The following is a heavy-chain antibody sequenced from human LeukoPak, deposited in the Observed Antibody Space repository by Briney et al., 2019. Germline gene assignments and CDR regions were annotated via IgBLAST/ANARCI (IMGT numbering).Heavy chain of an antibody. CDR2: INQDESAK. Sequence: PGGSLRLSCAAFGFTFSSYGMHWVRQAPGKGLEWVASINQDESAKYYVDSVRGRFTTSRDNAKNSLYLQMNSLRAEDTAVYYCARLYGAVTIFDYWGQGTLVTVSS. J-gene: IGHJ4*02. CDR3: ARLYGAVTIFDY. D-gene: IGHD4-17*01. CDR1: GFTFSSYG. V-gene: IGHV3-7*01.